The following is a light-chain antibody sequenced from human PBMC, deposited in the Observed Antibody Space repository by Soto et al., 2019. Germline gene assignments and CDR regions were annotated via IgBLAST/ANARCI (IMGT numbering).Light chain of an antibody. CDR3: QQYNNWPPLT. Sequence: EVGLRQSAATLSLSTGERATLSFRPSQSVSTYLAWYQQKPGQAPRLLIYGASTRATGIPARFSGSGSGTEFTLTISSLQSEDFAVYYCQQYNNWPPLTFGQGTLLEIK. J-gene: IGKJ5*01. V-gene: IGKV3D-15*01. CDR1: QSVSTY. CDR2: GAS.